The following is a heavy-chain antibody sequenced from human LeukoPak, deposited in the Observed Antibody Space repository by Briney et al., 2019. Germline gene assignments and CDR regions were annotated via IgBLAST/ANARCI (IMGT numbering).Heavy chain of an antibody. CDR3: ACPWSMVRGVRYYYYGMDV. D-gene: IGHD3-10*01. Sequence: GGSLRLSCAASGFTFSSYAMHWVRQAPGKGLEWVAVISYDGSNKYYADSVKGRFTISRDNSKNTLYLQMNSLRAEDTAVYYCACPWSMVRGVRYYYYGMDVWGQGTTVTVSS. J-gene: IGHJ6*02. V-gene: IGHV3-30*14. CDR1: GFTFSSYA. CDR2: ISYDGSNK.